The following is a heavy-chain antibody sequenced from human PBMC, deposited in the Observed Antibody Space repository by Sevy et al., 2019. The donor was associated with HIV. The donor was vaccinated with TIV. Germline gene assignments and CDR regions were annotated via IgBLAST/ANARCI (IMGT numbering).Heavy chain of an antibody. CDR3: ARVLTLSGCPTFTQTGVAVAPYCFDY. CDR1: GFTFDDYG. V-gene: IGHV3-20*04. J-gene: IGHJ4*02. CDR2: INWNGGST. D-gene: IGHD6-19*01. Sequence: GGSLRLSCAASGFTFDDYGMSWVRQAPGKGLEWVSGINWNGGSTGYADSVKGRFTISRDNAKNSLYLQRKSLRAEDTALYYSARVLTLSGCPTFTQTGVAVAPYCFDYWGQGTLVTLSS.